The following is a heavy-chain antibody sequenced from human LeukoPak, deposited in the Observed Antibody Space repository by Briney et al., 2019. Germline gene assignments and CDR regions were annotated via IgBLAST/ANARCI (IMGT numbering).Heavy chain of an antibody. V-gene: IGHV1-69*13. CDR1: AGTFSSYA. J-gene: IGHJ4*02. Sequence: SVKVSCKASAGTFSSYAISWVRQAPGQGLEWMGGIIPIFGTANYAQKFQGRVTITADESTSTAYMELSSLRSEDTAVYYRASHDYGDYVPDYWGQGTLVTVSS. CDR2: IIPIFGTA. CDR3: ASHDYGDYVPDY. D-gene: IGHD4-17*01.